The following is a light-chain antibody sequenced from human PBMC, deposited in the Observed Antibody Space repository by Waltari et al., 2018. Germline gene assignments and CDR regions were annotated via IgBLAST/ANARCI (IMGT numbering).Light chain of an antibody. CDR3: SSYTSSSSPV. CDR1: SSDVGGYNY. Sequence: QSALTPPASVSGSPGQSITISCTGTSSDVGGYNYVSWYQQHPGKAPKLMIYEVSNRPSGVSNRFSGSKSGNTASLTISGLQAEDEAEYYCSSYTSSSSPVFGGGTKLTVL. V-gene: IGLV2-14*01. J-gene: IGLJ3*02. CDR2: EVS.